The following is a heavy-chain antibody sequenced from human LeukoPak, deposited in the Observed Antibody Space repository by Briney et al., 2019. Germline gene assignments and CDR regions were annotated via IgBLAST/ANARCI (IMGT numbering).Heavy chain of an antibody. D-gene: IGHD1-26*01. CDR2: ISYDGSTK. J-gene: IGHJ3*02. CDR1: GFTFSTYG. V-gene: IGHV3-30*03. CDR3: ATEPLGGATLALDI. Sequence: SWGSLRLSCTASGFTFSTYGMHWVRQDPGKGLECVTLISYDGSTKYYSDSVKGRFTISRDNAKNSLYLQMNSLRAEDTALYYCATEPLGGATLALDIWGQGTMVTVSS.